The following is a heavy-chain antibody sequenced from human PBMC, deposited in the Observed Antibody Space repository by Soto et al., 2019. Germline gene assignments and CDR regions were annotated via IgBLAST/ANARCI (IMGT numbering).Heavy chain of an antibody. CDR3: ALGYGSGSYYPYGMDV. CDR2: IFSNDEK. D-gene: IGHD3-10*01. V-gene: IGHV2-26*01. J-gene: IGHJ6*02. Sequence: ESGPTLVNPTETLTLTCTVSGFSLSNARMGVSWIRQPPGKALEWLAHIFSNDEKSYSTSLKSRLTISKDTSKSQVVLTMTNMDPVDTATYYCALGYGSGSYYPYGMDVWGQGTTVTVSS. CDR1: GFSLSNARMG.